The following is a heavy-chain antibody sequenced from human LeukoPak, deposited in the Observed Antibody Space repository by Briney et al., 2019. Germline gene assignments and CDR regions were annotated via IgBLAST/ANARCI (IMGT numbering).Heavy chain of an antibody. CDR1: GGSFSGYY. CDR3: AGAHCGGDCYSGRAFDI. Sequence: SETLSLTCAVYGGSFSGYYWSWIRQPPGKGLEWIGEIYHSGSTNYKPSLKSGVTISVDKSKNQFSLKLSSVNAADTAVYYCAGAHCGGDCYSGRAFDIWGQGTMVTVSS. V-gene: IGHV4-34*01. J-gene: IGHJ3*02. CDR2: IYHSGST. D-gene: IGHD2-21*02.